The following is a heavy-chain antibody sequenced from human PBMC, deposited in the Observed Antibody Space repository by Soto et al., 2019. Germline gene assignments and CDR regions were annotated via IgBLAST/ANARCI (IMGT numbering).Heavy chain of an antibody. CDR1: GYSFTSYW. J-gene: IGHJ6*02. CDR3: AKYHSGTIYYYYGMDV. D-gene: IGHD2-2*01. Sequence: GESLKISCKGSGYSFTSYWISWVRQMPGKGLEWMGRIDPSDSYTNYSPSFQGHVTISADKSISTAYLQWSSLKASDTAVYYCAKYHSGTIYYYYGMDVWGQGTTVTVSS. CDR2: IDPSDSYT. V-gene: IGHV5-10-1*01.